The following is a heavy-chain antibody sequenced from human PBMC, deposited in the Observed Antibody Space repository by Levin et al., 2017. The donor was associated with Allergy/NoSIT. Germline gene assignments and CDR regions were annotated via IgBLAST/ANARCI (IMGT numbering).Heavy chain of an antibody. V-gene: IGHV5-51*01. Sequence: PGGSLRLSCKGSGYNFASYWIAWVRQMPGKGLECMGIIYPGDSDTRYSPSFEGQVTISADKFISTAYLQWSGLKASDAAIYYCAKPQGIAVAALAFDIWGQGTMVTVSS. CDR1: GYNFASYW. CDR3: AKPQGIAVAALAFDI. J-gene: IGHJ3*02. D-gene: IGHD6-19*01. CDR2: IYPGDSDT.